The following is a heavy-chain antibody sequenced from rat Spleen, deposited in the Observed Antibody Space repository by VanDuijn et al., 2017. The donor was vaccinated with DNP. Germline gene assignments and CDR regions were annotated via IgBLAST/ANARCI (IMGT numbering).Heavy chain of an antibody. CDR3: AIQLGVFDY. J-gene: IGHJ2*01. D-gene: IGHD5-1*01. V-gene: IGHV3-3*01. Sequence: EVQLQESGPDLVKPSQSLSLTCSVTGYSITSNYRWNWIRKFPGNKLEWMGYVTNSGSADYNPSLKSRISITTDTSKNHFFLQLSSVATEDTATYYCAIQLGVFDYWDQGVMVTVSS. CDR2: VTNSGSA. CDR1: GYSITSNYR.